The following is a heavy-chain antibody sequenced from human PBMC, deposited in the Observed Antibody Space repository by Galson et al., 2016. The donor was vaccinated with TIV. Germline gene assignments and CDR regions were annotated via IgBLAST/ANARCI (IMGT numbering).Heavy chain of an antibody. CDR3: ARGIVKRDSYGLDV. J-gene: IGHJ6*02. CDR2: IDWDDDK. D-gene: IGHD1-26*01. Sequence: PALVKPTQTLTLTCIFSGFSLTTSQMCVNWIRQSPGKALEWLARIDWDDDKFYITSLKTRLTISKDTSKNQVVLTMTNMDPMDTGTYYCARGIVKRDSYGLDVWGQGTTVTVSS. CDR1: GFSLTTSQMC. V-gene: IGHV2-70*17.